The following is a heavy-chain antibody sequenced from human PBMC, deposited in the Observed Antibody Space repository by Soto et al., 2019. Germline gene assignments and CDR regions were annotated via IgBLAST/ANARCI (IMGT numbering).Heavy chain of an antibody. CDR2: ISGSGTNI. CDR1: GFTLSSYS. J-gene: IGHJ4*02. CDR3: ARCRYSYGYDFDS. Sequence: GGSLRLSWAASGFTLSSYSMNWVRQAQGKGLEWVSHISGSGTNIYYAGSVKGRFTVSRDIAKNSLFLQMNSLRGEDTAVYYCARCRYSYGYDFDSWGQGTLVTV. D-gene: IGHD5-18*01. V-gene: IGHV3-48*01.